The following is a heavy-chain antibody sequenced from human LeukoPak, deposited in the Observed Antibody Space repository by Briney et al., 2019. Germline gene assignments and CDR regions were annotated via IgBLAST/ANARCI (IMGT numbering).Heavy chain of an antibody. CDR2: IDWDDDK. CDR1: GGSFSGYY. D-gene: IGHD3-10*01. V-gene: IGHV2-70*11. J-gene: IGHJ5*02. Sequence: TLSLTCAVYGGSFSGYYWSWIRQPPGKALEWLARIDWDDDKYYSTSLKTRLTISKDTSKNQVVLTMTNMDPVDTATYYCARMTSGSYGKRGFDPWGQGTLVTVSS. CDR3: ARMTSGSYGKRGFDP.